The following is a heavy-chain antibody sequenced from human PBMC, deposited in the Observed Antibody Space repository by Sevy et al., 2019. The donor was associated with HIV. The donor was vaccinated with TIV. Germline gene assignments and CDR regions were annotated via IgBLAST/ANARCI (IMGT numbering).Heavy chain of an antibody. CDR2: ISSSSSYI. Sequence: GGSLRLSCAASGFTFSSYSMNWVRQAPGKGLEWVSSISSSSSYIYYADSVKGRFTISRDNAKNSLYLQMLSLRAEDTAVYSCARGPDNYDSSGYYYQWGQGTLVTVSS. CDR1: GFTFSSYS. J-gene: IGHJ4*02. V-gene: IGHV3-21*01. D-gene: IGHD3-22*01. CDR3: ARGPDNYDSSGYYYQ.